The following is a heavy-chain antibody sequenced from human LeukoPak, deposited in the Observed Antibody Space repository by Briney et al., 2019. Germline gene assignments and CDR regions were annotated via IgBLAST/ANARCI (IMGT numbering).Heavy chain of an antibody. CDR1: GYTFTSYD. CDR2: ISAYNGNT. Sequence: ASVKVSCKASGYTFTSYDISWVRQAPGQGLAWMGWISAYNGNTNYAQKLQGRVTMTTDTSTSTAYMELRSLRSDDTAVYYCARDGDSSGWYTGSYFDYWGQGTLVTVSS. CDR3: ARDGDSSGWYTGSYFDY. D-gene: IGHD6-19*01. V-gene: IGHV1-18*01. J-gene: IGHJ4*02.